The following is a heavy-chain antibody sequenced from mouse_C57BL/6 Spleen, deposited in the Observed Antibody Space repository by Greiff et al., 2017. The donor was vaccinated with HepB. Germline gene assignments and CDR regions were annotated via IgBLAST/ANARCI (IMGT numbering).Heavy chain of an antibody. Sequence: EVMLVESGGGLVQPGGSLSLSCAASGFTFTDYYMSWVRQPPGKALEWLGFIRNKANGYTTEYSASVKGRFTISRDNSQSILYLQMNALRAEDSATYYCARFSNWDGFAYWGQGTLVTVSA. CDR2: IRNKANGYTT. D-gene: IGHD4-1*01. CDR3: ARFSNWDGFAY. CDR1: GFTFTDYY. J-gene: IGHJ3*01. V-gene: IGHV7-3*01.